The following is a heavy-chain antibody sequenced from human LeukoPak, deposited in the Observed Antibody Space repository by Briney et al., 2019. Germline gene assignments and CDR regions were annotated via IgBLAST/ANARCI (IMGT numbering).Heavy chain of an antibody. D-gene: IGHD2-2*01. CDR1: GVTLSNYG. CDR2: ISDSGGNT. CDR3: AKIRGYCSSTSCFLIGAYGMDV. V-gene: IGHV3-23*01. Sequence: PGGSLRLSCAVSGVTLSNYGMSWVRQAPGKGLEWVAGISDSGGNTKYADSVKGRFTISRDNPKNTLHLQMNSLRAEDTAVYYCAKIRGYCSSTSCFLIGAYGMDVWGQGTTVTVSS. J-gene: IGHJ6*02.